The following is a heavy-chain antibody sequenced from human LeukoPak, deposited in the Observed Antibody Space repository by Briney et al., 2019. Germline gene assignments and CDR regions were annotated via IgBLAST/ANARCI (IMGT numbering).Heavy chain of an antibody. D-gene: IGHD5-18*01. Sequence: GGSLXXSCAASGFTFSSYAMSWVRQAPGKGLEWVSTISGSGGSTYYADSVKGRFTISRDNSKKTLYLPMNSLRAEDTAVYYCAKGRIGYSYGYSDYWGQGTLVTVSS. CDR2: ISGSGGST. CDR3: AKGRIGYSYGYSDY. J-gene: IGHJ4*02. CDR1: GFTFSSYA. V-gene: IGHV3-23*01.